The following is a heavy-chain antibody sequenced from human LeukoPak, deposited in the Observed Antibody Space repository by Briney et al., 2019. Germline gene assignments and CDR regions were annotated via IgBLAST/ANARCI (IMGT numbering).Heavy chain of an antibody. J-gene: IGHJ4*02. Sequence: SETLSLTCSVSGASLTIYYWNWIRQPAGKGLEWIGRYASGTTAHNPSLKSQFTMSIDTSKNQISLKLTSVTAAGTAVYYCATGDHSFDNWGQGILVTVTP. CDR1: GASLTIYY. D-gene: IGHD7-27*01. CDR2: YASGTT. CDR3: ATGDHSFDN. V-gene: IGHV4-4*07.